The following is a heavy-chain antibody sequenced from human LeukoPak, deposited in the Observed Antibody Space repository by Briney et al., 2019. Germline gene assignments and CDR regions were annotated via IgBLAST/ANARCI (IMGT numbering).Heavy chain of an antibody. CDR2: ISSSGGYT. J-gene: IGHJ4*02. CDR1: GFIFSTYA. Sequence: GGSLRLSCAASGFIFSTYAMSWVRQAPGKGLEWVSGISSSGGYTYYADSVKGRFTISRDNSKNTLHLQMNSLRAEDTAVYYCARDSTNYYGSSRFDYWGQGTLVTVSS. CDR3: ARDSTNYYGSSRFDY. D-gene: IGHD3-10*01. V-gene: IGHV3-23*01.